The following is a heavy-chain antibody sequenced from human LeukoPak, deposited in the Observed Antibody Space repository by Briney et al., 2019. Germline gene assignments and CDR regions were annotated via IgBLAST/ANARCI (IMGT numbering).Heavy chain of an antibody. CDR3: VLGSYSSSYYYYYYGMDV. J-gene: IGHJ6*02. V-gene: IGHV3-74*01. D-gene: IGHD6-6*01. CDR2: INSDGSST. Sequence: PGGSLRLSCAASGFTFSSYWMHWVRQAPGKGLVWVSRINSDGSSTSYADSVKGRFTISRDNAKNTLYLQMNSLRAEGTAVYYCVLGSYSSSYYYYYYGMDVWGQGTTVTVSS. CDR1: GFTFSSYW.